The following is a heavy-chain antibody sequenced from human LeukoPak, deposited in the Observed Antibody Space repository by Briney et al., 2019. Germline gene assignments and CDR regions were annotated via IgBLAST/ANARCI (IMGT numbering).Heavy chain of an antibody. V-gene: IGHV3-15*01. CDR1: GFTFSYSW. CDR3: TIEGGTIAAAVFQH. Sequence: GGSLRLSCAASGFTFSYSWMSWVRQAPGKGLEWVGRIKSETDGGTTDYAAAVKGRFTISRDESKNTLYLQMNSLKPVDTAVYYRTIEGGTIAAAVFQHWGQGTLVTVSS. J-gene: IGHJ1*01. D-gene: IGHD6-13*01. CDR2: IKSETDGGTT.